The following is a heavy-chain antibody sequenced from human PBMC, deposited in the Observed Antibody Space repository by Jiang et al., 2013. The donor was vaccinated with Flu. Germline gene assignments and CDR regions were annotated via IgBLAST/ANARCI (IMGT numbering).Heavy chain of an antibody. CDR3: ARDREGAAAGTPDDAFDI. D-gene: IGHD6-13*01. V-gene: IGHV3-21*01. CDR2: ISSSSSYI. J-gene: IGHJ3*02. Sequence: ISSSSSYIYYADSVKGRFTISRDNAKNSLYLQMNSLRAEDTAVYYCARDREGAAAGTPDDAFDIWGQGTMVTVSS.